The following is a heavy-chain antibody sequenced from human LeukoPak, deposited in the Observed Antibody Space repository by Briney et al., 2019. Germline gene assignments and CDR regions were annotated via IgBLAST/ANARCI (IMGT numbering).Heavy chain of an antibody. CDR2: IRYDGSNK. CDR3: AKDRSDYTNYAPGVLDY. V-gene: IGHV3-30*02. Sequence: GGSLRLSCAASGLTFSSYGMHWVRQAPGKGLEWVAFIRYDGSNKYYADSVKGRFTISRDNSKNTLYLQMNSLRAEDTAVYYCAKDRSDYTNYAPGVLDYWGQGTLVTVSS. CDR1: GLTFSSYG. D-gene: IGHD4-11*01. J-gene: IGHJ4*02.